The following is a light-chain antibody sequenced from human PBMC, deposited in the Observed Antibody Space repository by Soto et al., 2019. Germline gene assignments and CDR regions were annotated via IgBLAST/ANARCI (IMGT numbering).Light chain of an antibody. CDR1: PAIASF. J-gene: IGKJ1*01. CDR3: QQLNGSPWT. CDR2: GAS. V-gene: IGKV1-9*01. Sequence: IQLTQSPSSLSASVGDRVTITCRASPAIASFLAWYQQKPGTAPKLLIYGASTLQSGVPSRFSGSRSGTDYTLTIASLQPDDFATYYCQQLNGSPWTFGQGTKVEIK.